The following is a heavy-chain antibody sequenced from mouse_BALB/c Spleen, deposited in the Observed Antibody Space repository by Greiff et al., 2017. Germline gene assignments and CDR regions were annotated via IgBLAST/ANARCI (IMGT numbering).Heavy chain of an antibody. CDR3: AKEENAY. J-gene: IGHJ3*01. Sequence: VKLMESGAELVRPGTSVKVSCKASGYAFTNYLIEWVKQRPGQGLEWIGVINPGSGGTNYNEKFKGKATLTADKSSSTAYMQLSSLASDDSAVYFCAKEENAYWGQGTLVTVSA. CDR1: GYAFTNYL. CDR2: INPGSGGT. V-gene: IGHV1-54*01.